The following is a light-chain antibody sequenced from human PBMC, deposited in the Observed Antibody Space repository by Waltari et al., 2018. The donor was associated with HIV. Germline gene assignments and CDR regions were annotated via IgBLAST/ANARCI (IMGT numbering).Light chain of an antibody. V-gene: IGKV1-39*01. CDR3: QQSYSTPRT. CDR1: QVIGNY. CDR2: AAS. Sequence: DIEMTQSTSSLSASVRDRVTITCLPNQVIGNYLLWYHQKPGNAPKVLIFAASTLHSGVPARFSGTGYGTDFTLIISNLQREDVATYYCQQSYSTPRTFGQGTKVEIK. J-gene: IGKJ1*01.